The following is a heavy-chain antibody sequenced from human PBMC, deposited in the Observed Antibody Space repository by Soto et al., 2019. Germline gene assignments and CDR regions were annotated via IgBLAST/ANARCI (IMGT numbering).Heavy chain of an antibody. V-gene: IGHV4-34*01. Sequence: SETLSLTCDVYGGSFSGYIWTWIRQTPGKGLQWIGQINHSGSANYNPSLKSRVTISVHTSKNQFSLKLSSVTAADTAVYYCARVKAAAGTFGYYYYGMDVWGQGTTVTVSS. CDR3: ARVKAAAGTFGYYYYGMDV. J-gene: IGHJ6*02. CDR2: INHSGSA. D-gene: IGHD6-13*01. CDR1: GGSFSGYI.